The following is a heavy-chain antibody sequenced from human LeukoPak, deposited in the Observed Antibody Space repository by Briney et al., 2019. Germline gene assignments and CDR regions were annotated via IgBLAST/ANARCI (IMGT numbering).Heavy chain of an antibody. Sequence: GGSLGLSCAASGFTFSDYYMSWIRQAPGKGLEWVSYISSSSSYTNYADSVKGRFTISRDNAKNSLYLQMNSLRAEDTAVYYCARANIVVVTAIQKSCYFDYWGQGTLVTVSS. CDR1: GFTFSDYY. D-gene: IGHD2-21*02. V-gene: IGHV3-11*06. CDR2: ISSSSSYT. CDR3: ARANIVVVTAIQKSCYFDY. J-gene: IGHJ4*02.